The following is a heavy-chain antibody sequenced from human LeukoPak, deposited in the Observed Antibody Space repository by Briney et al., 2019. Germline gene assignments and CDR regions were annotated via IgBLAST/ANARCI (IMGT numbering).Heavy chain of an antibody. D-gene: IGHD3-10*02. J-gene: IGHJ4*02. V-gene: IGHV3-7*03. CDR1: GFTFSNYW. CDR2: IKEDGGET. Sequence: LSGGSVRLSCAASGFTFSNYWMSWVRQAPGKGPEWMGNIKEDGGETYYVDSVKGRFTISRDNAQNSLYLHMHSLRVEDTAVYYCARDPYVSNFDYWGQGTLVTVSS. CDR3: ARDPYVSNFDY.